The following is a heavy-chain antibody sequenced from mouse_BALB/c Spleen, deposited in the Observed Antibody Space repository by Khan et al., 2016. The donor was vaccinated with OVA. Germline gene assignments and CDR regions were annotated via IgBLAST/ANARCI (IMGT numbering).Heavy chain of an antibody. D-gene: IGHD1-1*01. Sequence: QVQLKESGAELVKPGASVKLSCKASGYTFTSFYIYWVKQRPGQGLEGVGEINPSNGDTNFNEKFKSKATLTVDKSSSTAFLQLSSLTSEDSAVYYGTRGGYGSPFAFWGQGTLVTVS. V-gene: IGHV1S81*02. CDR3: TRGGYGSPFAF. CDR1: GYTFTSFY. CDR2: INPSNGDT. J-gene: IGHJ3*01.